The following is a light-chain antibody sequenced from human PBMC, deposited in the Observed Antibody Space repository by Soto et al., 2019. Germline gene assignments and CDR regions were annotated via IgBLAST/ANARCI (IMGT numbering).Light chain of an antibody. V-gene: IGLV2-14*01. CDR2: EVN. J-gene: IGLJ2*01. CDR3: SSYTITSTLVI. Sequence: QSALTQPASVSGSPGHSISVSCTGSSGDVGSYKYVSWYQQHPGKAPKLIVYEVNKRPSGVSDRFSGSKSGNTASLTISGLQAEDEADYYCSSYTITSTLVIFGGGTKLTVL. CDR1: SGDVGSYKY.